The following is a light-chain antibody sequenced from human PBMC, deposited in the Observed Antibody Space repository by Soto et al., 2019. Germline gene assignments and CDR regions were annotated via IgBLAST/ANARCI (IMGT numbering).Light chain of an antibody. V-gene: IGKV1-39*01. CDR3: QQSYSTPHT. J-gene: IGKJ5*01. CDR2: GAT. Sequence: DIQMTQSPSSLSASVGDRVTISCRASQNINIYLNWYQKIQGKAPRLLIYGATSLQSGVPSRFSGSGSGTDFILTISSLQPEDFATFYCQQSYSTPHTFGQGTRLEIK. CDR1: QNINIY.